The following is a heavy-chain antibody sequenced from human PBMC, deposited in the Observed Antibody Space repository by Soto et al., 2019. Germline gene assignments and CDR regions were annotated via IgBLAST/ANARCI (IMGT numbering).Heavy chain of an antibody. CDR3: ARSYDILTVYPNRGRGWFDP. D-gene: IGHD3-9*01. J-gene: IGHJ5*02. Sequence: QVQLVQSGAEVKKPGASVKVSCKASGYTFTSYGISWVRQAPGQGLDWMGWISAYNGNTNYAQKLQGRVTMTTDTSTSTAYMELRSLRSDDTAVYYCARSYDILTVYPNRGRGWFDPWGQGTLVTVSS. V-gene: IGHV1-18*04. CDR2: ISAYNGNT. CDR1: GYTFTSYG.